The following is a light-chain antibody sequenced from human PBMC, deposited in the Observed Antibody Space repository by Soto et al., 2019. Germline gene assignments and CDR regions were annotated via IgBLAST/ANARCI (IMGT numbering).Light chain of an antibody. J-gene: IGLJ3*02. CDR2: EVR. Sequence: QSVLTQPASVSGSPGQSITIACTGTNRDVGSYNLVSWYQQRPGEAPKLIISEVRNRPSGISYRFTGSKSGNTASLTISGLQAEDEADYYCSSYTTTRNLVFGGGTKLTVL. CDR3: SSYTTTRNLV. CDR1: NRDVGSYNL. V-gene: IGLV2-14*01.